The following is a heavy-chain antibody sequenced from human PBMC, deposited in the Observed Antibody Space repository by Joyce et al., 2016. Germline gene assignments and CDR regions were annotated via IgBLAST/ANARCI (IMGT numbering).Heavy chain of an antibody. CDR3: ARSNYYDSSGYYFDN. D-gene: IGHD3-22*01. CDR1: GASVNSGGSYS. CDR2: IYHSGNT. V-gene: IGHV4-30-2*01. Sequence: QLQLRESGSGLVKPSQTLSLTCAVSGASVNSGGSYSWSWIRQPPGKGLEWIGYIYHSGNTYYNPSLKSRVTISIDTSKDQFSLNLKSVTAADTAVYYCARSNYYDSSGYYFDNWGQGTLVTVSS. J-gene: IGHJ4*02.